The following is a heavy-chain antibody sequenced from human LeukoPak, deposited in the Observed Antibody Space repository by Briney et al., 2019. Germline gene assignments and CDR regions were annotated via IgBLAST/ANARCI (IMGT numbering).Heavy chain of an antibody. V-gene: IGHV4-34*01. J-gene: IGHJ4*02. CDR3: ARPRYGSGSLDS. CDR2: INHSGST. D-gene: IGHD3-10*01. CDR1: GESFSGHC. Sequence: SETLSLTCAVYGESFSGHCWTWIRQPPGRGLEWIGEINHSGSTTSNPSLNNRVTISVDTSKNQFSLKLTSGTAADTAVYYCARPRYGSGSLDSWGQGTLVTVSS.